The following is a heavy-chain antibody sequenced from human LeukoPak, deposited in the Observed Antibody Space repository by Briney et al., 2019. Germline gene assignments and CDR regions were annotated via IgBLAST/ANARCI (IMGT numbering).Heavy chain of an antibody. D-gene: IGHD6-19*01. J-gene: IGHJ4*01. V-gene: IGHV4-4*07. CDR2: IYTTGST. CDR3: ARSYSSGWYSEFIDY. Sequence: PSETLSLTCTVSGGSISSYYSSWIRQPAGKGLEWIGRIYTTGSTNYNPSLKSRVTMSVDTSKNQFSLKLSSVTAADTAVYYCARSYSSGWYSEFIDYWGQGTLVTVSP. CDR1: GGSISSYY.